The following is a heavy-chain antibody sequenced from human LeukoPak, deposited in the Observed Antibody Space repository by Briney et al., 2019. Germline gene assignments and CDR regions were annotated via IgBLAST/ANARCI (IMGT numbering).Heavy chain of an antibody. J-gene: IGHJ4*02. CDR1: GGSINSHY. CDR3: ARRGRGYSGYVPDARLYFDY. CDR2: IYYSGNT. Sequence: SGPTLVHLSETLSLTCTVSGGSINSHYWSWIRQPPGKGLEWFGYIYYSGNTKYNPSLESRVTISVDTSKNQFSLKLSSVTAADTAVYYCARRGRGYSGYVPDARLYFDYWGQGTLVTVSS. V-gene: IGHV4-59*11. D-gene: IGHD5-12*01.